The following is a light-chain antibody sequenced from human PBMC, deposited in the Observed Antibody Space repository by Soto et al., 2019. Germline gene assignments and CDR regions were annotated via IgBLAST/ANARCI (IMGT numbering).Light chain of an antibody. CDR1: SSNIGDNT. Sequence: QSVLTQPPSASGTPGQSVTISCSGSSSNIGDNTVNWYQHLPGVAPKLLIYSNNQRPSGVPGRFSASTSGTSASLAISGLQSEDEGDYYCATWDDTVHGPIFGGGTQLTVL. CDR2: SNN. J-gene: IGLJ7*01. CDR3: ATWDDTVHGPI. V-gene: IGLV1-44*01.